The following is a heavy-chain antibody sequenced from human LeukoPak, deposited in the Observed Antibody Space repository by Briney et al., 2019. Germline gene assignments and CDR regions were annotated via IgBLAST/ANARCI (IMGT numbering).Heavy chain of an antibody. CDR3: VRIPNGANFPNWFDP. Sequence: GGSLRLSCAAAGFTFSNYNMNWVRRAPGKGLDGVSSISRKSNKIYDADSVKGRFTISRDNTKKSLYLQMNSLRAEDTAMYYCVRIPNGANFPNWFDPWGQGTLVTVSS. J-gene: IGHJ5*02. CDR2: ISRKSNKI. CDR1: GFTFSNYN. D-gene: IGHD4/OR15-4a*01. V-gene: IGHV3-21*01.